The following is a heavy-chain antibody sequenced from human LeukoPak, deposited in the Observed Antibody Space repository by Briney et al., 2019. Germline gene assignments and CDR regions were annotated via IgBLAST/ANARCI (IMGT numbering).Heavy chain of an antibody. Sequence: GGSLRLSCAASGFTFSDCYMSWIRQAPGKGLEWVSYISSSGNTIFYADSVKGRFTLSRDNAKNSLYLQMNSLRAEDTAVYYCARVQPHYYDSSGYPPDYWGQGTLVTVSS. CDR1: GFTFSDCY. CDR2: ISSSGNTI. J-gene: IGHJ4*02. D-gene: IGHD3-22*01. V-gene: IGHV3-11*01. CDR3: ARVQPHYYDSSGYPPDY.